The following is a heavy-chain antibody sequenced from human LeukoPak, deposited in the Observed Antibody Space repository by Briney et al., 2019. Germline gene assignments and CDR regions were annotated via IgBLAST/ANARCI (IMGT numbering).Heavy chain of an antibody. CDR1: GFIFSGSD. D-gene: IGHD1-1*01. CDR3: TTYTSGHY. V-gene: IGHV3-73*01. J-gene: IGHJ4*02. CDR2: IRTKLRNYAT. Sequence: GGSLRLSCATSGFIFSGSDIHWVRQASGRGLEWVGRIRTKLRNYATAYAASVKGRFTISRDDSGDTAYLQMNSLKTEDTAVYYCTTYTSGHYWGQGTLVTVSS.